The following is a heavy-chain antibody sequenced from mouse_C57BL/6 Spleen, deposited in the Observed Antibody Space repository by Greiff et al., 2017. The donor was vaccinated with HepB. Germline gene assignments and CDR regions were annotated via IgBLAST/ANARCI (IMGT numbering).Heavy chain of an antibody. CDR3: ARGGGYYGSSPAWFAY. D-gene: IGHD1-1*01. J-gene: IGHJ3*01. Sequence: EVKLEESEGGLVQPGSSMKLSCTASGFTFSDYYMAWVRQVPEKGLEWVANINYDGSSTYYLDSLKSRFIISRDNAKNILYLQMSSLKSEDTATYYCARGGGYYGSSPAWFAYWGQGTLVTVSA. V-gene: IGHV5-16*01. CDR1: GFTFSDYY. CDR2: INYDGSST.